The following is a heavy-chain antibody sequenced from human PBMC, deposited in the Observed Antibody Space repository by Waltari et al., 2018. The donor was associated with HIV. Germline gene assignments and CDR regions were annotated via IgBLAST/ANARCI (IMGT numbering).Heavy chain of an antibody. CDR2: INPNSGGT. V-gene: IGHV1-2*06. D-gene: IGHD6-13*01. J-gene: IGHJ4*02. CDR3: ASGRIAAAGPLSPFDY. CDR1: GYTFTDYY. Sequence: QVQLVQSGAEVKKPGASVNVPCKASGYTFTDYYMPWLRQAPGQGLEWMGRINPNSGGTNYAQKFQGRVTMTRDTSVSTAYMELRRLRSDDTAVYYCASGRIAAAGPLSPFDYWGQGTLVTVSS.